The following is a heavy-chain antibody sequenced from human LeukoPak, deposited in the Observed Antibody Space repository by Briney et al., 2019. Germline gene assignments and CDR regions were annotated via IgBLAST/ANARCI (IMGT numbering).Heavy chain of an antibody. Sequence: GGSLRLSCAASGFTFDDYGMSWVRQAPGKGLEWVSGINWNSGSTGYADSVKGRFTISRDNAKNSPYLQMNSLRAEDTALYYCARDKDGSGSYYMSGFDYWGQGTLVTVSS. CDR2: INWNSGST. J-gene: IGHJ4*02. CDR3: ARDKDGSGSYYMSGFDY. V-gene: IGHV3-20*04. D-gene: IGHD3-10*01. CDR1: GFTFDDYG.